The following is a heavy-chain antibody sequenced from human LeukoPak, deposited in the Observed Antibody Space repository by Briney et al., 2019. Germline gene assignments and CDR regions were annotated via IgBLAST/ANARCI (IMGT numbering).Heavy chain of an antibody. D-gene: IGHD3-10*01. CDR3: AREGLNMVRGVIPKEAWGWFDP. CDR1: GGSFSGYY. CDR2: IYTSGST. Sequence: SETLSLTCAVYGGSFSGYYWNWIRQPAGKGLEWIGRIYTSGSTNYNPSLKSRVTVSVDTSKNQFSLKLSSVTAADTAVYYCAREGLNMVRGVIPKEAWGWFDPWGQGTLVTVSS. V-gene: IGHV4-4*07. J-gene: IGHJ5*02.